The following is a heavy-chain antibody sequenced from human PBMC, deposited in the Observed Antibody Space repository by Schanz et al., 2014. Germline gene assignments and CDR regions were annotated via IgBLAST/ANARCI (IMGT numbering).Heavy chain of an antibody. CDR3: AKSQGSSFDS. J-gene: IGHJ4*02. Sequence: EVQLAESGGGLVQPGGSLRLSCAASTFTFTNYAMSWVRQAPGKGLEWVSLISDSGDTAYYADSVKGRFTISSDNSKSTLYLQMSSLRAEDTAVYYCAKSQGSSFDSWGQGTLVTVSS. CDR2: ISDSGDTA. CDR1: TFTFTNYA. V-gene: IGHV3-23*04. D-gene: IGHD6-13*01.